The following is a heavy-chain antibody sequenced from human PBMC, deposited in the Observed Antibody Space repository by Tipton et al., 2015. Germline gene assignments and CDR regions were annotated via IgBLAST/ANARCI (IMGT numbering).Heavy chain of an antibody. D-gene: IGHD3-22*01. V-gene: IGHV4-59*01. CDR3: ARVRYDSSGYQNWYFDL. J-gene: IGHJ2*01. Sequence: TLSLTCTVSGGSISSYYWSWIRQPPGKGLEWIGYIHYTGSTNYNPSLRSRVTILVDTSKNQFSLKLSSVTAADTAVYYCARVRYDSSGYQNWYFDLWGRGTLVTVSS. CDR1: GGSISSYY. CDR2: IHYTGST.